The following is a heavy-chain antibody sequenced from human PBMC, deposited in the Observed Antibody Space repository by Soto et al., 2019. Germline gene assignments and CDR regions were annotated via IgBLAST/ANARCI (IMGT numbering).Heavy chain of an antibody. V-gene: IGHV3-74*01. CDR1: GFTFSTYW. CDR3: AKAGSKAFDI. J-gene: IGHJ3*02. Sequence: GGSLRLSCAASGFTFSTYWMHWVRQAPGKGLVWVSHINLDGSTKTYADFVKGRFTISRDNAKNTLYLQMSSLRAEDTAVYYCAKAGSKAFDIWGQGTMVTVSS. CDR2: INLDGSTK.